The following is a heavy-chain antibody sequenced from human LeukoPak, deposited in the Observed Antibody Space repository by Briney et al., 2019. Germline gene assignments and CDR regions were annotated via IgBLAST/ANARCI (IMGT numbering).Heavy chain of an antibody. J-gene: IGHJ4*02. CDR2: ISGSGGST. D-gene: IGHD5-12*01. Sequence: GGSLRLSCAASGFTFSSYAMSWVCQAPGKGLEWVSAISGSGGSTYYADSVKGRFTISRDNSKNTLYLQMNSLRAEDTAVYYCAKVSGYAYYFDYWGQGTLVTVSS. CDR3: AKVSGYAYYFDY. CDR1: GFTFSSYA. V-gene: IGHV3-23*01.